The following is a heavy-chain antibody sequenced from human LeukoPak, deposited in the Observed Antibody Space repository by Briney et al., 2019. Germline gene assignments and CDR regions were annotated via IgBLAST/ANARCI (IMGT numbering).Heavy chain of an antibody. CDR2: IGTIPGIT. Sequence: HPGGSLRLSCAASGFTFSSYAMSWVRQAPGKGLEWVSVIGTIPGITYYTESVKGRFTISRDNSKNTVYLQMNNLRADDTALYYCAKAADTNYFRYGDYWGQGTLVTVSS. CDR1: GFTFSSYA. CDR3: AKAADTNYFRYGDY. D-gene: IGHD1-7*01. V-gene: IGHV3-23*01. J-gene: IGHJ4*02.